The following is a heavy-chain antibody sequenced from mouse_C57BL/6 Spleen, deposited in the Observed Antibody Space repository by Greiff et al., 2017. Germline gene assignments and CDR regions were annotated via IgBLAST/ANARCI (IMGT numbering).Heavy chain of an antibody. V-gene: IGHV1-55*01. J-gene: IGHJ3*01. D-gene: IGHD1-3*01. Sequence: QVHVKQPGAELVKPGASVKMSCKASGYTFTSYWITWVKQRPGQGLEWIGDIYPGSGSTNYNEKFKSKATLTVDTSSSTAYMQLSSLTSEDSAVYYCARKGLTSAWFAYWGQGTLVTVSA. CDR2: IYPGSGST. CDR3: ARKGLTSAWFAY. CDR1: GYTFTSYW.